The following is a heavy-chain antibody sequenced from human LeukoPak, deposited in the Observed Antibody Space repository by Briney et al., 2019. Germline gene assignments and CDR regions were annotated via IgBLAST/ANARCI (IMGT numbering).Heavy chain of an antibody. CDR2: IKEDGSEI. Sequence: GGSLRLSCAASGFTFNNYWMTWVRQAPGKGLEWVANIKEDGSEIYYVDSVKGRFTISRDNAKNSLYLQMNSLRAEDTAVYYCAREGGYIYGYGNYDYWGQGTLVTVSS. CDR3: AREGGYIYGYGNYDY. D-gene: IGHD5-18*01. J-gene: IGHJ4*02. CDR1: GFTFNNYW. V-gene: IGHV3-7*01.